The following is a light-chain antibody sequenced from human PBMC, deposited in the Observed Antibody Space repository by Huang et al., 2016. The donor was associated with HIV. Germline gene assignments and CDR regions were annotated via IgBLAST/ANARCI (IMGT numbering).Light chain of an antibody. V-gene: IGKV4-1*01. CDR3: HQYYSSPQT. CDR1: QSVFHNSNNKNY. J-gene: IGKJ1*01. Sequence: DIVLTQSPGSLALSLGERAAINCTSSQSVFHNSNNKNYLSWYQVKPGQAPQLLMYCASTRESGVPDRFRGSGSGTDFTLTITSLQAEDVAVYYCHQYYSSPQTFGQGTKVEV. CDR2: CAS.